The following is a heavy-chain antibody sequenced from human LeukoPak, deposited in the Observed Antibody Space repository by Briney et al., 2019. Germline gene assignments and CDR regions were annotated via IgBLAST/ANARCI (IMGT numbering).Heavy chain of an antibody. J-gene: IGHJ3*02. D-gene: IGHD3-3*01. Sequence: GGSLRLSCAASGFTFSSYGMHWVRQAPGKGLEWVAFIRYDGSNKYYADSMKGRFTISRDNSKNTLYLQMNSLRAEDTAVYYCAKSFWPPGKAAFDIWGQGTMVTVSS. CDR3: AKSFWPPGKAAFDI. CDR2: IRYDGSNK. CDR1: GFTFSSYG. V-gene: IGHV3-30*02.